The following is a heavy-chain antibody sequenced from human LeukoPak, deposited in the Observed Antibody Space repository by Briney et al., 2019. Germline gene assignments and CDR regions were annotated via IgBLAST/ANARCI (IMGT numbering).Heavy chain of an antibody. CDR1: GFTLINFE. CDR2: ISSSGTTI. J-gene: IGHJ4*02. D-gene: IGHD6-13*01. CDR3: ARLSRKFSGSLDY. V-gene: IGHV3-48*03. Sequence: GGSLRLSCAASGFTLINFEMTWVRQAPGKGLEWVSYISSSGTTIYNADSVTGRFTISRDNAKNSMYLLMNSLRAEDTAVYYCARLSRKFSGSLDYWGQGTLVTVSS.